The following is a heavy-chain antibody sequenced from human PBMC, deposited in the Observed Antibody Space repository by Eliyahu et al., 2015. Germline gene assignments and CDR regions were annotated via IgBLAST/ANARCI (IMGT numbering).Heavy chain of an antibody. Sequence: QLQLQESGPGLVKPSETLSLTCTVSGGSINXFSYSWGWIRQPPGKGLEWIASIYYTGTTYYNPSLKSRVTMSVDTSKSQFSLNLRSVTAADTAAYYCALTLYQGAEYWGQGTLVTVSS. CDR2: IYYTGTT. CDR3: ALTLYQGAEY. J-gene: IGHJ4*02. CDR1: GGSINXFSYS. D-gene: IGHD1-26*01. V-gene: IGHV4-39*01.